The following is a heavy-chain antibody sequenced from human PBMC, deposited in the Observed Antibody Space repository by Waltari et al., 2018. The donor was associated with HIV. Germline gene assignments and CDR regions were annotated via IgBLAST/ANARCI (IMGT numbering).Heavy chain of an antibody. Sequence: EVQWVESGGGLVHTGWSLHISWSAPGTHLHLVWTVWVRHARGKGLEWVGRIKSKTDGGTTDYAAPVKVRFIVSRDHSKNTLYLQMNSLKTEDTAVYFCVTDRLLGHWGQGTLVTVSS. J-gene: IGHJ4*02. D-gene: IGHD2-21*02. CDR2: IKSKTDGGTT. CDR1: GTHLHLVW. CDR3: VTDRLLGH. V-gene: IGHV3-15*01.